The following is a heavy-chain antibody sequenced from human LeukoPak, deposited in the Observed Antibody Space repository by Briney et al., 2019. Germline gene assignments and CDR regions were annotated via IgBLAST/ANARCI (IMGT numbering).Heavy chain of an antibody. CDR2: IYYSGST. Sequence: SETLPLTCTVSGGSISSSSYYWGWIRQPPGKGLEWIGSIYYSGSTYYNPSLKSRVTISVDTSKNQFSLKLSSVTAADTAVYYCARVVMYYYDSSGYNTGSPWGQGTLVTVSS. V-gene: IGHV4-39*07. CDR1: GGSISSSSYY. D-gene: IGHD3-22*01. J-gene: IGHJ5*02. CDR3: ARVVMYYYDSSGYNTGSP.